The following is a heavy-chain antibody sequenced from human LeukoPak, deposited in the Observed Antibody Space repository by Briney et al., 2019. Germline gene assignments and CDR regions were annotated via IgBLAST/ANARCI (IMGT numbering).Heavy chain of an antibody. CDR2: INPNSGGT. J-gene: IGHJ6*03. CDR1: GYTFTGYY. CDR3: ARGEGPTVAAPNYYYYYYYMDV. Sequence: ASVKVSCKASGYTFTGYYMHWVRQAPGQGLEWMGWINPNSGGTNYAQKFQGRVTVTRDTSISTAYMELSRLRSDDTAVYYCARGEGPTVAAPNYYYYYYYMDVWGKGTTVTVSS. V-gene: IGHV1-2*02. D-gene: IGHD6-19*01.